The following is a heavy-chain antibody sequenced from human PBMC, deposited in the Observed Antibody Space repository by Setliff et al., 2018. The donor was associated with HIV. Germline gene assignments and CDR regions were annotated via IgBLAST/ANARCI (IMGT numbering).Heavy chain of an antibody. V-gene: IGHV4-39*02. CDR2: SYYSSRT. CDR3: GRLETGPATSAYGPFNS. D-gene: IGHD4-17*01. J-gene: IGHJ4*02. CDR1: DASISTSNFL. Sequence: KTSETLSLTCTVSDASISTSNFLWGWIRQSPGKGLEWIGSSYYSSRTYYNPSLKTRVTISADTSKKHLSLKLTSLTAADTAVYYCGRLETGPATSAYGPFNSWGQGKMVTVSS.